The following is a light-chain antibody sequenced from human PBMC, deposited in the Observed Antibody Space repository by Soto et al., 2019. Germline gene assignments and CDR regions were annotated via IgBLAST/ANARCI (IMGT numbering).Light chain of an antibody. CDR2: SNN. Sequence: QSVLTQPPSASGTPGQRVTISCSGSSSNIGSNYVYWYQQPPGTAPKLLIYSNNQRPSGVPDRFSGSKSGTSASLAISGLRSEDEADYYCAAWDDSLSAFYVFGTGTKVTVL. CDR3: AAWDDSLSAFYV. J-gene: IGLJ1*01. V-gene: IGLV1-47*02. CDR1: SSNIGSNY.